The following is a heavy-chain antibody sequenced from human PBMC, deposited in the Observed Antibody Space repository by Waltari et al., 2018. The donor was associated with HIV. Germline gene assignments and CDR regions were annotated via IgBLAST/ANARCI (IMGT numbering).Heavy chain of an antibody. CDR2: IIPSFGSP. J-gene: IGHJ3*02. CDR3: ASASRDTAMGAFDI. D-gene: IGHD5-18*01. CDR1: GGTFSNSA. Sequence: QVQPVQSVAEVKKPGSSVKVSCTASGGTFSNSAINWVRQAPGQGLEWMGGIIPSFGSPNYAQKFQCRVTITADESTSTVYMKLSSLRSEDTAVYYCASASRDTAMGAFDIWGQGTMVTVSS. V-gene: IGHV1-69*01.